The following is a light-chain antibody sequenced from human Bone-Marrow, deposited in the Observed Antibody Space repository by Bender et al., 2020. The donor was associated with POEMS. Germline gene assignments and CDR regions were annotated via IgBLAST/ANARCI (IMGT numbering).Light chain of an antibody. CDR2: EVR. Sequence: QSALTQPASVSGSPGQSITISCTGTSSDVGRYNYVSWYQQHPGKAPKLLIYEVRKRPSGVSSRFSGSKSGSTASLTISGLQAEDEADYYCCLYAGSSTLVFGGGTKLTVL. V-gene: IGLV2-23*02. CDR3: CLYAGSSTLV. J-gene: IGLJ2*01. CDR1: SSDVGRYNY.